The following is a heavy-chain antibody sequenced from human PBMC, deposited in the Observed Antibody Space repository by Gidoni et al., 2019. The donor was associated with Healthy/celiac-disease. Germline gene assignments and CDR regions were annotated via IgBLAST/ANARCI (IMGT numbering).Heavy chain of an antibody. CDR3: TTDLSVVVPAAMFPYYYYGMDV. D-gene: IGHD2-2*01. J-gene: IGHJ6*02. Sequence: EVQLVESGGGLVKPGGSLRLSCAASGFTFSNAWMTWVRQSPGKGLEWVGRIKSKTDGGTTDYAAPVKGRFTISRDDSKNTLYLQMNSLKTEDTAVYYCTTDLSVVVPAAMFPYYYYGMDVWGQGTTVTVSS. V-gene: IGHV3-15*07. CDR1: GFTFSNAW. CDR2: IKSKTDGGTT.